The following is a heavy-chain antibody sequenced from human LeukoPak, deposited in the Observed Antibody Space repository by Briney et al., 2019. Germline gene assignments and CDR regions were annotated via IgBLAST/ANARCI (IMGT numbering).Heavy chain of an antibody. D-gene: IGHD1-1*01. CDR2: IKYDGYEE. CDR1: GFTFSRYW. CDR3: KSGGAAPGSFDY. J-gene: IGHJ4*02. Sequence: GGSLRLSCAASGFTFSRYWMSWMRQAPGKGLEWVANIKYDGYEEYYVDSVKGRFTVSRDNAKKSLYLQLNSLRVEDTAVYYCKSGGAAPGSFDYWGQGTLVTVS. V-gene: IGHV3-7*01.